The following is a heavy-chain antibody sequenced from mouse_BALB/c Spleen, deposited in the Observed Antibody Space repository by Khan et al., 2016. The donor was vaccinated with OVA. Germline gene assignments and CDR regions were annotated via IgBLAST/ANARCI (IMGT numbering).Heavy chain of an antibody. J-gene: IGHJ2*01. Sequence: KDGPELVKPGTSVKISCKASGYSFTGYFMNWVMQSHGKSLEWIGRINPHIGETIYNPKFKGKATLTADESSSTAHMELRSLASEDSAVYYCTRIYRSDFDYWGQGTTLTVSS. CDR2: INPHIGET. V-gene: IGHV1-20*02. CDR1: GYSFTGYF. CDR3: TRIYRSDFDY. D-gene: IGHD1-1*01.